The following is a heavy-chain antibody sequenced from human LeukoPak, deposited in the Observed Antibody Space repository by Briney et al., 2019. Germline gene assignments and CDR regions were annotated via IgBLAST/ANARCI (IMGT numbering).Heavy chain of an antibody. CDR1: GGSFSGYY. CDR2: INHSGST. J-gene: IGHJ4*02. V-gene: IGHV4-34*01. CDR3: ARVAVAGKDY. Sequence: SETLSLTCAVYGGSFSGYYWSWIRHPPGKGLEWIGEINHSGSTNYNPSLKSRVTISVDTSKNQFSLKLSSVTAADTAVYYCARVAVAGKDYWGQGTLVTVSS. D-gene: IGHD6-19*01.